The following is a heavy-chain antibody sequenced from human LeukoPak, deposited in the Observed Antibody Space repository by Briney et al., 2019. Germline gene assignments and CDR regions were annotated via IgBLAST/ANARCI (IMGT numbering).Heavy chain of an antibody. V-gene: IGHV4-59*08. J-gene: IGHJ4*02. Sequence: SETLSLTCTVSGGSISSYYWSWIRQPPGKGLEWIGYIYYSGSTNYNPSLKSRVTISVDTSKNQFSLKLSSVTAADTAVYYCARHGDSGSFDYWGQGTLVSVSS. CDR1: GGSISSYY. CDR3: ARHGDSGSFDY. CDR2: IYYSGST. D-gene: IGHD3-10*01.